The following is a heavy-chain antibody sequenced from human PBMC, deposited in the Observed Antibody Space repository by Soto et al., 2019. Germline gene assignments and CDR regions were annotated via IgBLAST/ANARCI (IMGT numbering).Heavy chain of an antibody. D-gene: IGHD3-22*01. CDR1: GGSISSGGYS. Sequence: SETLSVTCAVSGGSISSGGYSWSWIRQPPGKGLEWIGYIYHNGSTYYNPSLKSRVTISVDRSKNQFSLKLSSVTAADTAVYYCARGGGYDSSGYYASYNWFDPWGQGTLVTVSS. V-gene: IGHV4-30-2*01. CDR3: ARGGGYDSSGYYASYNWFDP. J-gene: IGHJ5*02. CDR2: IYHNGST.